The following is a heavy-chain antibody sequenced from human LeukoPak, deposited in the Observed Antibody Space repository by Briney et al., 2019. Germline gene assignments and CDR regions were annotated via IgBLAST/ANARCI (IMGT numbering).Heavy chain of an antibody. V-gene: IGHV3-33*01. CDR3: ARDHYGGYAYSDY. Sequence: GGSLRLSCAASGFTFSSYGMHWVREAPGKGLVWVAGIWYDGSNKYYAVSVKGRFTISRDNSKNTLYLQMNSLRAEDTAVYYCARDHYGGYAYSDYWGQGTLVTVSS. J-gene: IGHJ4*02. CDR2: IWYDGSNK. D-gene: IGHD5-12*01. CDR1: GFTFSSYG.